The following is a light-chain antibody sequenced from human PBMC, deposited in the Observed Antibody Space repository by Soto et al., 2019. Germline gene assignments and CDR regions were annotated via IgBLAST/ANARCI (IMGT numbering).Light chain of an antibody. CDR1: SSNIGAGYD. J-gene: IGLJ2*01. Sequence: QSVLTQPPSVSGAPGQRVTISCTGSSSNIGAGYDVHWYQQLPGTAPKLLIYGNSNRPSGVPDRFSGSKSGTSASLAITGFQAEDEDDYCCQSYDSSLSGVVFGGGTKLTVL. V-gene: IGLV1-40*01. CDR2: GNS. CDR3: QSYDSSLSGVV.